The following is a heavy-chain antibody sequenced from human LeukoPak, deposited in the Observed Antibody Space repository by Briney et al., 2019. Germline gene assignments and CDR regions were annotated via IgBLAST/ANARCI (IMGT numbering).Heavy chain of an antibody. J-gene: IGHJ6*04. V-gene: IGHV4-30-2*01. CDR1: GGSISSGGYY. Sequence: SETLSLTCTVSGGSISSGGYYWSWIRQPPGKGLEWIGYIYHSGSTYYNPSLKSRVTISVDRSKNQFSLKLSSVTAADTAVYYCARDGETGAFDIWGKGTTVTVSS. D-gene: IGHD1-14*01. CDR2: IYHSGST. CDR3: ARDGETGAFDI.